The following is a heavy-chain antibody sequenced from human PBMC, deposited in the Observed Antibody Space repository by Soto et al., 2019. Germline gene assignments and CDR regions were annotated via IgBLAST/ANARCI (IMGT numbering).Heavy chain of an antibody. CDR2: IIPIFGTA. D-gene: IGHD5-18*01. CDR1: GGTFSSYA. J-gene: IGHJ3*02. Sequence: SVKVSCKASGGTFSSYAISWVRQAPGQGLEWMGGIIPIFGTANYAQKFQGRVTITADESTSTAYMELSSLRSEDTAVYYCARVNGDTAMVRGAFDIWGQGTMVTVSS. V-gene: IGHV1-69*13. CDR3: ARVNGDTAMVRGAFDI.